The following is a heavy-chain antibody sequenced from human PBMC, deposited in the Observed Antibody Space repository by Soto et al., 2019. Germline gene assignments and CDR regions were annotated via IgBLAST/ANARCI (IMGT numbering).Heavy chain of an antibody. J-gene: IGHJ4*02. Sequence: SETLSLTCTVSGVSISSGDYYWSWIRQPPGKGLEWIGYIYYSGSTYYNPSLKSRFTISVDTSKNQFSLKLSSVTAADTAVYYCASRKSSPYFDYWGQGTLVTVSS. V-gene: IGHV4-30-4*01. CDR2: IYYSGST. CDR1: GVSISSGDYY. CDR3: ASRKSSPYFDY. D-gene: IGHD3-10*01.